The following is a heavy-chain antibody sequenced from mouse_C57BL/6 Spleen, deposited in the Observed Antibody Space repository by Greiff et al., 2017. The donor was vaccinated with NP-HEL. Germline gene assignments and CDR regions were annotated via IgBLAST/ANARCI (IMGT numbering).Heavy chain of an antibody. J-gene: IGHJ1*03. CDR1: GFNIKNTY. D-gene: IGHD1-1*01. V-gene: IGHV14-3*01. CDR2: IDPANGNT. Sequence: EVQRVESVAELVRPGASVTLSCTASGFNIKNTYMHWVKQRPEPGLEWIGRIDPANGNTKYAPKFQGKATITVDTSSNTAYLQLSSLTSEDTAIYYCARSGYYYGSSYDWYFDVWGTGTTVTVSS. CDR3: ARSGYYYGSSYDWYFDV.